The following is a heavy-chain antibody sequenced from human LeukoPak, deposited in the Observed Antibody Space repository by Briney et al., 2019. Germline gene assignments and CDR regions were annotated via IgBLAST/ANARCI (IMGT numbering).Heavy chain of an antibody. CDR2: IYRSGRT. Sequence: SETLSLTCAVSGYSISSDYYWGWIRQPPGRGMEWIASIYRSGRTYYNPSLKSRVTISLDTSKNQFSLKVNSVTAADTAVYFCARDRGGGSSPIDYWGQGTLVTVSS. D-gene: IGHD6-6*01. J-gene: IGHJ4*02. CDR3: ARDRGGGSSPIDY. CDR1: GYSISSDYY. V-gene: IGHV4-38-2*02.